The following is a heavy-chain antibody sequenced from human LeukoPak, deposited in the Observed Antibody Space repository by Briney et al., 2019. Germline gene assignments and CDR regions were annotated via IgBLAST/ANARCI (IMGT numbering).Heavy chain of an antibody. Sequence: SVKVSCKASGGTFSSYAISWVRQAPGQGLEWMGGIIPIFGTANYAQKFQGRVTITADESTSTAYMELSSLRSEDTAVYYCAGENYYGSGSYSLDYWGQGTLVTASS. CDR2: IIPIFGTA. D-gene: IGHD3-10*01. CDR1: GGTFSSYA. CDR3: AGENYYGSGSYSLDY. J-gene: IGHJ4*02. V-gene: IGHV1-69*01.